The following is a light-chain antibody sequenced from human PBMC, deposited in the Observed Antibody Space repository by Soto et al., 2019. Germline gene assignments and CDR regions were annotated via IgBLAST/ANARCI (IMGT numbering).Light chain of an antibody. CDR1: SSDVGGYNY. CDR2: EVS. J-gene: IGLJ7*01. CDR3: SSHKSYSTRV. Sequence: QSALTQPASVSGSPGQSIAISCTGTSSDVGGYNYVSWYQQHPGKAPKLMIHEVSNRPAGVSGRSSGSKSGNTSSLTISGLQADDEADYYCSSHKSYSTRVFGAGTQLTVL. V-gene: IGLV2-14*01.